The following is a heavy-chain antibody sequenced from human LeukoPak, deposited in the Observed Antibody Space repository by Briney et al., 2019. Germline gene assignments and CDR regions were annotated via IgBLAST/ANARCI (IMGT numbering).Heavy chain of an antibody. J-gene: IGHJ4*02. Sequence: PSETLSLTCAVSGGSISSTNWWSCVRQPPGGGLERIGEVELSGGNTYNHSLESRVTISVDESANNLSLQLHCFTAADTAVYYCAREGGPFRPLDHSGQGTLVTVSS. CDR2: VELSGGN. CDR1: GGSISSTNW. V-gene: IGHV4-4*02. D-gene: IGHD2/OR15-2a*01. CDR3: AREGGPFRPLDH.